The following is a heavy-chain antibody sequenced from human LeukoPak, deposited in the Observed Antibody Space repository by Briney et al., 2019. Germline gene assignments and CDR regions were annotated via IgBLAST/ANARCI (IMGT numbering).Heavy chain of an antibody. CDR2: ISYDGSNK. Sequence: GGSLRLSCAASGFTFSSYAMHWVRQAPGKGLEWVAVISYDGSNKYYADSVKGRFTISRDNSKNTLYLQMNSLRTEDTAVYYCARGLDSGGYYRIYYFDYWGQGSLVTVSS. V-gene: IGHV3-30*04. CDR1: GFTFSSYA. D-gene: IGHD3-22*01. CDR3: ARGLDSGGYYRIYYFDY. J-gene: IGHJ4*02.